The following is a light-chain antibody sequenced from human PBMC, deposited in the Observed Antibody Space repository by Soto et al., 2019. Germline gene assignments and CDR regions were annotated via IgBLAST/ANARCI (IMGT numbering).Light chain of an antibody. V-gene: IGKV3-20*01. CDR2: GAS. Sequence: EIVLTQSPGTLSLSPGERATLSCRASQSVSSYYLAWYQQKPGQAPRLLIYGASSRATGIPDRFSGRGSGTDFTLTSSRLEPEDFAVYYCQQYGSSPWTFGQGTKVEIK. CDR1: QSVSSYY. CDR3: QQYGSSPWT. J-gene: IGKJ1*01.